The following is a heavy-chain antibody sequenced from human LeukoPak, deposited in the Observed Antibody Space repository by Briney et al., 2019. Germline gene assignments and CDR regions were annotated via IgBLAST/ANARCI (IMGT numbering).Heavy chain of an antibody. J-gene: IGHJ4*02. CDR2: VNQGGTEK. CDR1: GFTFSSQW. Sequence: GGSLRLSCAASGFTFSSQWMSWVRQAPGKGLEWVANVNQGGTEKYYVDSVKGRFTISRDNAKNSLYLQMNSLRAEDTAVYYCARDPSPYSGSYPNYFDYWGQGTLVTVSS. D-gene: IGHD1-26*01. CDR3: ARDPSPYSGSYPNYFDY. V-gene: IGHV3-7*01.